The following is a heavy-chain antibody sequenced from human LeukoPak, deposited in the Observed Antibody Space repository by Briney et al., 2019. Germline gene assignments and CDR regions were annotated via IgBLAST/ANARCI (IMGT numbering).Heavy chain of an antibody. D-gene: IGHD3-16*01. CDR3: ARVVYLGRKGAFDY. J-gene: IGHJ4*02. V-gene: IGHV3-30*19. CDR1: GFALRNFG. CDR2: ISYDGSNK. Sequence: GGALRLSCAASGFALRNFGMHWFRQAPGEGLEWAALISYDGSNKYYADSVRGRFTISRDNSKNTLYLQMNSLTAEDTAVYYCARVVYLGRKGAFDYWGQGTLVTVSS.